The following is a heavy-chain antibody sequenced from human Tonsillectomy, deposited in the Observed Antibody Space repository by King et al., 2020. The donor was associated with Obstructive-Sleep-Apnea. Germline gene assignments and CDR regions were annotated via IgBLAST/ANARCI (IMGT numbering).Heavy chain of an antibody. D-gene: IGHD3-22*01. Sequence: LQLQESGSGLVKPSQTLSLTCAVSGGSISSGGYSWSWIRQPPGKGLEWIGSIYHSGSTYYNPSLKSRVTISVDTSKNQFSLKLSSVTAADTAVYYCARDYYDSSGYYYPFDYWGQGTLVTVSS. V-gene: IGHV4-30-2*03. CDR2: IYHSGST. CDR3: ARDYYDSSGYYYPFDY. CDR1: GGSISSGGYS. J-gene: IGHJ4*02.